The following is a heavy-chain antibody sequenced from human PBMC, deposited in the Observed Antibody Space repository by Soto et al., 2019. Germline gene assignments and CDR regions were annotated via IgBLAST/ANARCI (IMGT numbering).Heavy chain of an antibody. J-gene: IGHJ4*02. CDR3: AKDRDFWSGYYLDY. CDR1: GFTVSNYY. Sequence: GGSLRLSCAASGFTVSNYYMAWVRQAPGKGLEWVSVFYSGGGIYYADSVKGRFIISRDSSKNTLYLQMNSLRAEDTAVYYCAKDRDFWSGYYLDYWGQGTLVTVSS. D-gene: IGHD3-3*01. V-gene: IGHV3-66*01. CDR2: FYSGGGI.